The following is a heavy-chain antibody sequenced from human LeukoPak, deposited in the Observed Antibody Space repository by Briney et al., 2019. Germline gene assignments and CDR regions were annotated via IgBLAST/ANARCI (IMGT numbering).Heavy chain of an antibody. Sequence: PSETLSLTCTVSGGSISSYYWSWIRQPPGKGLEWIGYIYYSGSTNYNPSLKSRVTISVDTSKNQFSLKLSSVTAADTAVYYCARLGQLTPYYYYMDVWGKGTTVTVSS. D-gene: IGHD1-14*01. V-gene: IGHV4-59*01. CDR2: IYYSGST. J-gene: IGHJ6*03. CDR1: GGSISSYY. CDR3: ARLGQLTPYYYYMDV.